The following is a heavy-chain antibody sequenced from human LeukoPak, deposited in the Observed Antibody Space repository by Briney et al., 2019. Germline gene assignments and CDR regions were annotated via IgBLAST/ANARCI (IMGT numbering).Heavy chain of an antibody. D-gene: IGHD1-26*01. CDR3: ARGSGSYHSRLDS. CDR1: GASSSDYY. J-gene: IGHJ4*02. CDR2: VHDSGST. Sequence: PSETLSLTCTVSGASSSDYYWSWIRQPPGKGLEWIAYVHDSGSTNYNFSLKSRVTISADTSKNQYSLKLSSVTAADTAAYYCARGSGSYHSRLDSWGQGTLVTVSS. V-gene: IGHV4-59*08.